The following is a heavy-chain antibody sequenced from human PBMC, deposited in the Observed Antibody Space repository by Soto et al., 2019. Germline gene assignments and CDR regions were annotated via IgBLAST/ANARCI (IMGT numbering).Heavy chain of an antibody. CDR3: ARGPENYCSGGSCSTLDY. J-gene: IGHJ4*02. V-gene: IGHV4-34*01. CDR1: GGSFSGYY. CDR2: INHSGST. Sequence: SETLSLTCAVYGGSFSGYYCSFIRHPPGKWREWIVEINHSGSTNYNPSLKSRVAISVDTSKNQFSLKLSSVTAADTAVYYCARGPENYCSGGSCSTLDYWGQGTLVTVSS. D-gene: IGHD2-15*01.